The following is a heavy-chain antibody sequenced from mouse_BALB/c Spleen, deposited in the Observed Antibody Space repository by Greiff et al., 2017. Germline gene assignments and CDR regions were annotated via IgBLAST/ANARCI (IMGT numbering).Heavy chain of an antibody. CDR3: ARGLNYGNYRYFDV. CDR1: GFTFSSYA. V-gene: IGHV5-6-5*01. Sequence: DVKLVESGGGLVKPGGSLKLSCAASGFTFSSYAMSWVRQTPEKRLEWVASISSGGSTYYPDSVKGRFTISRDNARNILYLQMSSLRSEDTAMYYCARGLNYGNYRYFDVWGAGTTVTVSS. CDR2: ISSGGST. D-gene: IGHD2-1*01. J-gene: IGHJ1*01.